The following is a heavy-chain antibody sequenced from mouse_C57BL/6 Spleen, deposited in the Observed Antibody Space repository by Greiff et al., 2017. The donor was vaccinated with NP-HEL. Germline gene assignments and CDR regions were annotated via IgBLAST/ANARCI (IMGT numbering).Heavy chain of an antibody. Sequence: VQLQQPGAELVRPGTSVKLSCKASGYTFTSYWMHWVKQRPGQGLEWIGVIDPSDSYTNYNQKFKGKATLTVDTSSSTAYIQLSSLTSEDSAVYYCARKGWFAYWGQGTLVTVSA. CDR2: IDPSDSYT. CDR3: ARKGWFAY. V-gene: IGHV1-59*01. CDR1: GYTFTSYW. J-gene: IGHJ3*01.